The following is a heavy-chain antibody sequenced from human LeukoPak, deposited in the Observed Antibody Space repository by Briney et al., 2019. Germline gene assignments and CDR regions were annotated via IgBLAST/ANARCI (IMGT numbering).Heavy chain of an antibody. CDR1: GFTFSSYA. V-gene: IGHV3-23*01. CDR3: AKDTAPTRSRDGYNFFY. Sequence: PGGSLRLSCAASGFTFSSYAMSWVRQAPGKGLEWVSAISGSGGSTYYADSVKGRFTISRDNSKNTLYLQMNSLRAEDTAVYYCAKDTAPTRSRDGYNFFYWGQGTLVTVSS. J-gene: IGHJ4*02. D-gene: IGHD5-24*01. CDR2: ISGSGGST.